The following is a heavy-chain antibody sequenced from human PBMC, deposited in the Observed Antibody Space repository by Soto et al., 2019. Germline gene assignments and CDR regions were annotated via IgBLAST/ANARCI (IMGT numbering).Heavy chain of an antibody. J-gene: IGHJ5*02. V-gene: IGHV3-74*01. CDR1: GFTFTMYW. CDR2: INSDGSST. CDR3: ARDQWYSSGWRGFDP. D-gene: IGHD6-19*01. Sequence: GGSLRLSCEASGFTFTMYWMHWVRQAPGKGLVWVSRINSDGSSTSYADSVKGRFTISRDNAKNTLYLQMNSLRAEDTAVYYCARDQWYSSGWRGFDPCGEGAMVTV.